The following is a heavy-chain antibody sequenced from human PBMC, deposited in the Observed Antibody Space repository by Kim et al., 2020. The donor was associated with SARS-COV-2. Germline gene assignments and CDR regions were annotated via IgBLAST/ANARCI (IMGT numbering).Heavy chain of an antibody. CDR2: IYYSGST. CDR3: ARLSIVGAVDAFDI. Sequence: SETLSLTCTVSGGSISSYYWSWIRQPPGKGLEWIGYIYYSGSTNYNPSLKSRVTISVDTSKNQFSLKLSSVTAADTAVYYCARLSIVGAVDAFDIWGQGT. J-gene: IGHJ3*02. CDR1: GGSISSYY. D-gene: IGHD1-26*01. V-gene: IGHV4-59*08.